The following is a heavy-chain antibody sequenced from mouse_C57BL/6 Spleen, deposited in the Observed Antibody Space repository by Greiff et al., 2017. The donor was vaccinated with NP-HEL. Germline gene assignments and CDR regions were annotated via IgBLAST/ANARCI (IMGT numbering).Heavy chain of an antibody. Sequence: EVQLQQSGPELVKPGASVKISCKASGYTFTDYYMNWVKQSHGKSLEWIGDINPNNGGTSYNQKFKGKATLTVDKSSSTAYMELRSLTSEDSAVYYCARRGGFITHWYFDVWGTGTTVTVSS. CDR3: ARRGGFITHWYFDV. V-gene: IGHV1-26*01. CDR2: INPNNGGT. J-gene: IGHJ1*03. D-gene: IGHD1-1*01. CDR1: GYTFTDYY.